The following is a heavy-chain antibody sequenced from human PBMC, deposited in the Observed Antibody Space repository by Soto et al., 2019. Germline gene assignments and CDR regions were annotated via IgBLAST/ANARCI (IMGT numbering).Heavy chain of an antibody. D-gene: IGHD6-19*01. Sequence: PGGSLRLSCAASGSTFSNAWMSWVRQAPGKGLEWVGRIKSKTDGGTTDYAAPVKGRFTISRDDSKNTLYLQMNSLKTEDTAVYYCTASELIAVAGDYWGQGTLVTVSS. J-gene: IGHJ4*02. CDR1: GSTFSNAW. CDR3: TASELIAVAGDY. CDR2: IKSKTDGGTT. V-gene: IGHV3-15*01.